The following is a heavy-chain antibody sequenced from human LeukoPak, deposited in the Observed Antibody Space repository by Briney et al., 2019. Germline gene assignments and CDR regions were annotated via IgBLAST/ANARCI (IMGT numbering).Heavy chain of an antibody. CDR2: INSDGSST. V-gene: IGHV3-74*03. CDR1: GFTFSSYV. Sequence: PGGSLRLSCAASGFTFSSYVMYWVRQAPGKGLVWVSRINSDGSSTTYADSVKGRLTISRDNAKNTLHLQMNSLRVEDTAVYYCVRGYTIGPGGYWGQGTLVTVSS. CDR3: VRGYTIGPGGY. D-gene: IGHD3-16*02. J-gene: IGHJ4*02.